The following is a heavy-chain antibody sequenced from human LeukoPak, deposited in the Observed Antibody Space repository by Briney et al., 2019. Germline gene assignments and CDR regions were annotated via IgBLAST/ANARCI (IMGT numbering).Heavy chain of an antibody. D-gene: IGHD4-17*01. CDR2: ISYDGSNK. CDR1: GFTFSSYA. CDR3: ARDNYGAHVWYFDL. J-gene: IGHJ2*01. Sequence: PGGSLRLSCAASGFTFSSYAMHWVRQAPGKGLEWVAVISYDGSNKYYADSVKGRFTISRDNSKNTLYLQMNSLRAEDTAVYYCARDNYGAHVWYFDLWGRGTLVTVSS. V-gene: IGHV3-30*04.